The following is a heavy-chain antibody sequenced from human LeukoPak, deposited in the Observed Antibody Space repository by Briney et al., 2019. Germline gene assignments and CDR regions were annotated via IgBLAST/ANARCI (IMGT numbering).Heavy chain of an antibody. CDR1: GFTFSSYA. J-gene: IGHJ4*02. Sequence: GGSLRLSCAASGFTFSSYAMHWVRQAPGKGLERVAVISYDGSNKYYADSVKGRFTISRDNSKNTLYLQMNSLRAEDTAVYYCARDRQQLVLGYFDYWGQGTLVTVSS. CDR3: ARDRQQLVLGYFDY. CDR2: ISYDGSNK. D-gene: IGHD6-6*01. V-gene: IGHV3-30*04.